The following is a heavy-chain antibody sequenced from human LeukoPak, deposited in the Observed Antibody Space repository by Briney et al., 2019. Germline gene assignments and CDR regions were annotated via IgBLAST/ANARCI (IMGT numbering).Heavy chain of an antibody. CDR1: GYTFTGYY. CDR3: ARGALPRGYCSGGSCYHYYMVV. Sequence: GASVKVSCKASGYTFTGYYMHWVRQAPGQGLEWMGWIDPNSGGTNYAQKFQGRVTMTRDTSISTAYMELSRLRSDDTAVYYCARGALPRGYCSGGSCYHYYMVVWGKGTTVTVSS. J-gene: IGHJ6*03. D-gene: IGHD2-15*01. CDR2: IDPNSGGT. V-gene: IGHV1-2*02.